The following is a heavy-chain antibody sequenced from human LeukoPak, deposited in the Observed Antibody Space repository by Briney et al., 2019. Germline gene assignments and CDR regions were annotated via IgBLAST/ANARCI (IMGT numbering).Heavy chain of an antibody. D-gene: IGHD6-19*01. Sequence: GASVKVSCKVSGYTLTELSMHWVRQAPGKGLEWMGGFDPEDGETIYAQKFQGRVTMTRDTSTSTVYMELSSLRSEDTAVYYCARDPRYSSGWYDYWGQGTLVTVSS. J-gene: IGHJ4*02. V-gene: IGHV1-24*01. CDR1: GYTLTELS. CDR2: FDPEDGET. CDR3: ARDPRYSSGWYDY.